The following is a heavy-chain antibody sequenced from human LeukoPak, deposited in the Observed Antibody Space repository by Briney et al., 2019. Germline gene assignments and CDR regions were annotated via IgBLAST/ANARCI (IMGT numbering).Heavy chain of an antibody. CDR2: INHSGST. CDR1: GVSFSGYY. Sequence: SETLSVTCAVYGVSFSGYYWSWIRQPPGKGLEWIGEINHSGSTNYNPSLKSRVTISVDTSKNQFSLKLSSVTAADTAVYYCARSWFDPWGQGTLVTVSS. V-gene: IGHV4-34*01. CDR3: ARSWFDP. J-gene: IGHJ5*02.